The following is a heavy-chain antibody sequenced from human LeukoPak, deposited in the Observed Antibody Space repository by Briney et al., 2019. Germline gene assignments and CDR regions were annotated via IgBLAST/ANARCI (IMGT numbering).Heavy chain of an antibody. Sequence: SETLSLTCAVYGGSFSGYYWSWIRQPPGKGLEWIGEINHSGSTNYNPSLKSRVTISVDTSKYQFSLKLSSVTAADTAVYYCARGPYHYDILTGNDYWGQGTLVTVSS. D-gene: IGHD3-9*01. CDR1: GGSFSGYY. J-gene: IGHJ4*02. CDR2: INHSGST. CDR3: ARGPYHYDILTGNDY. V-gene: IGHV4-34*01.